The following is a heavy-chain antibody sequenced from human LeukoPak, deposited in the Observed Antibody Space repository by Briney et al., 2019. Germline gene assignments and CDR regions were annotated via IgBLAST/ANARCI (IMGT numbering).Heavy chain of an antibody. CDR2: IIPIFGTA. CDR3: ARVVYSYGYPLDY. J-gene: IGHJ4*02. CDR1: GGTFSSYA. D-gene: IGHD5-18*01. V-gene: IGHV1-69*01. Sequence: GASVKVSCKASGGTFSSYAISWVRQAPGQGLGWMGGIIPIFGTANYAQKFQGRVPITADESTSTAYMELSSLRSEDTAVYYRARVVYSYGYPLDYWGQGTLVTVSS.